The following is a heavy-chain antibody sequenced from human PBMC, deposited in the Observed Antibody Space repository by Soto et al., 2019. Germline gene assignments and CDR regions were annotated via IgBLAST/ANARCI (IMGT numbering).Heavy chain of an antibody. CDR3: ASSNWNFPFDY. V-gene: IGHV3-21*01. Sequence: PGGSLRLSCAASGFTFSSYSMNWVRQAPGKGLEWVSSISSSSSYIYYADSVKGRFTISRDNAKNSLYLQMNSLRAEDTAVYYCASSNWNFPFDYWGQGTLVTVSS. CDR2: ISSSSSYI. J-gene: IGHJ4*02. CDR1: GFTFSSYS. D-gene: IGHD1-7*01.